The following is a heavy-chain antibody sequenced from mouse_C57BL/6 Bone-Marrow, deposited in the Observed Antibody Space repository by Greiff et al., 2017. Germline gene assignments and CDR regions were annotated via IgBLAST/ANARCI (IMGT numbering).Heavy chain of an antibody. D-gene: IGHD1-1*01. J-gene: IGHJ4*01. V-gene: IGHV14-4*01. CDR1: GFNIKDDY. Sequence: QSGAELVRPGASVKLSCTASGFNIKDDYMHWVKQRPEQGLEWIGWIDPENGDTEYASKFQGKATITADTSSNTAYLQLSSLTSEDTAVYYCTTGFTTVVYAMDYWGQGTSVTVSS. CDR3: TTGFTTVVYAMDY. CDR2: IDPENGDT.